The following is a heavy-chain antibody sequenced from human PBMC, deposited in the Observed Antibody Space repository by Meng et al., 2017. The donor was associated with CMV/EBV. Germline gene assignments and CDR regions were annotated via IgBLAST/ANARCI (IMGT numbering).Heavy chain of an antibody. CDR1: GFTFSSYA. D-gene: IGHD6-13*01. J-gene: IGHJ4*02. CDR2: ISYDGSNK. CDR3: ARTPMSSSWYGEFDY. Sequence: GGSLRLSCAASGFTFSSYAMHWVRQAPGKGLEWVAVISYDGSNKYYADSVKGRFTISRDNSKNTLYPQMNSLRAEDTAVYYCARTPMSSSWYGEFDYWGQGTLVTVSS. V-gene: IGHV3-30-3*01.